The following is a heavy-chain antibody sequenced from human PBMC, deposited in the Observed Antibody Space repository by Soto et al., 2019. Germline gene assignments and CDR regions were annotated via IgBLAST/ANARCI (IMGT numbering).Heavy chain of an antibody. Sequence: QVQLEQSGAEVKKPGSSVKVSCKASGGTFRTAAISWVRQAPGQGLEWMGGIMPVFRTPDYAQKFQGRVTTTADESTNPAYMEVSGLRSDDTAVYYCARDNVRPQLGGNYYSILDVWGQGTTITVSS. CDR1: GGTFRTAA. CDR3: ARDNVRPQLGGNYYSILDV. V-gene: IGHV1-69*12. D-gene: IGHD2-8*01. J-gene: IGHJ6*02. CDR2: IMPVFRTP.